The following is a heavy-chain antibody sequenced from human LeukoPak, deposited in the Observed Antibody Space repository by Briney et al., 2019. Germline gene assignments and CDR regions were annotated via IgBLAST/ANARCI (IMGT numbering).Heavy chain of an antibody. Sequence: SETLSLTCTVSGGSISSSSYYWGWIRQPPGKGLEWIGSIYYSGSTYYNPSLKSRVTISVDTSKNQFSLKLSSVTAADTAVYYCARSFYGDPIDYWGQGTLVTVSS. V-gene: IGHV4-39*01. D-gene: IGHD4-17*01. CDR1: GGSISSSSYY. CDR2: IYYSGST. CDR3: ARSFYGDPIDY. J-gene: IGHJ4*02.